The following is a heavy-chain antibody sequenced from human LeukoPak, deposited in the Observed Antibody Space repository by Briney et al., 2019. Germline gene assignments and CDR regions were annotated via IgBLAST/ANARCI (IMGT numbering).Heavy chain of an antibody. V-gene: IGHV1-2*02. Sequence: ASVKVSCKASGYTFTGYYMHWVRQAPGQGLEWMGWINPNNGGTNFAQKFQGRVTMTRDTSISTAYMELSRLRSDGTAVYYCARDQGNNWRNDAFDIWGQGTMVTVSS. CDR3: ARDQGNNWRNDAFDI. CDR2: INPNNGGT. J-gene: IGHJ3*02. D-gene: IGHD1-20*01. CDR1: GYTFTGYY.